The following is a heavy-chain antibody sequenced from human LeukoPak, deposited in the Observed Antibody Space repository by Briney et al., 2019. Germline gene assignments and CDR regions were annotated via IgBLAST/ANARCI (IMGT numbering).Heavy chain of an antibody. Sequence: GSLRLSCAASGFTFSSAWMTWVRQAPGKGLEWVGTIKDDGSDKYYVDSVKGRFTISRDNAKKSLWLQMNSLRVEDTAMYYCADLGSRDWGQGTLVTVSS. CDR3: ADLGSRD. CDR1: GFTFSSAW. CDR2: IKDDGSDK. V-gene: IGHV3-7*01. D-gene: IGHD3-16*01. J-gene: IGHJ4*02.